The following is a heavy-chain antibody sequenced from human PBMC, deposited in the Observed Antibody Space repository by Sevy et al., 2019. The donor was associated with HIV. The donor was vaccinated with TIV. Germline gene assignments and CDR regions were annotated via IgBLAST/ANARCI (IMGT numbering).Heavy chain of an antibody. Sequence: SETLSLTCTVSGGSISNFYWSWIRQTPGNGFEWIGYIYYSGSTSLNPSLKSRVTISVDPSKKQFSLKLTFVTAADTAVYYCARGKSYGQYHYMDVWGKGTTVTVSS. J-gene: IGHJ6*03. V-gene: IGHV4-59*01. CDR2: IYYSGST. CDR1: GGSISNFY. CDR3: ARGKSYGQYHYMDV. D-gene: IGHD3-16*01.